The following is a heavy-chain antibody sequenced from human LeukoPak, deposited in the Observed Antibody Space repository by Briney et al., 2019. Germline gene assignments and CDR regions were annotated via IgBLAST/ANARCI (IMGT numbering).Heavy chain of an antibody. CDR1: GGSFSSGGYY. J-gene: IGHJ4*02. D-gene: IGHD6-6*01. CDR3: ARDSHGYSSSSHLGY. CDR2: IYYSGST. Sequence: PSETLSLTCAVYGGSFSSGGYYWSWIRQHPGKGLEWIGYIYYSGSTYYNPSLKSRVTISVDTSKNQFSLKLSSVTAADTAVYYCARDSHGYSSSSHLGYWGQGTLVTVSS. V-gene: IGHV4-31*11.